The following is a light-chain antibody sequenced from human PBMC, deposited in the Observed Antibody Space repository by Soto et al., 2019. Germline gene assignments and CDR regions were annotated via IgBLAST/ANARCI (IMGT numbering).Light chain of an antibody. V-gene: IGKV1-33*01. Sequence: DIQMTQSPSSLSASVGDRVTITCQASQDISNYLNWYQQKPGKAPKLLIYDASNLGTGVPSRFSGSGSGTDFTFTISSLQPADIETYYCPQYDNLPYTFGQGTKLEIK. CDR2: DAS. CDR1: QDISNY. CDR3: PQYDNLPYT. J-gene: IGKJ2*01.